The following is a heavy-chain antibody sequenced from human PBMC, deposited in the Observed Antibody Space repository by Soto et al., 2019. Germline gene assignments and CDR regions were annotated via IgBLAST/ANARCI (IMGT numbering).Heavy chain of an antibody. D-gene: IGHD3-3*01. CDR2: IYYSGST. V-gene: IGHV4-61*01. J-gene: IGHJ6*02. CDR1: GCSFSSGSYY. Sequence: SATLSLPCTVSGCSFSSGSYYWSWIRPPPGKGLEWIGYIYYSGSTNYNPSLKSRVTISVDTSKNQFSLKLSSVTAADTAVYYCAREPALRFLLWLTPYGIDVWGQGTTVTVSS. CDR3: AREPALRFLLWLTPYGIDV.